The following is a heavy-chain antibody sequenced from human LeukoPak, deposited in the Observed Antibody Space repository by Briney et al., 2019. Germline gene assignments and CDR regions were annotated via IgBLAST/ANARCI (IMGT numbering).Heavy chain of an antibody. D-gene: IGHD6-13*01. J-gene: IGHJ4*02. V-gene: IGHV3-23*01. CDR2: ISGSGGST. Sequence: GGSLRLSCAASGFTFSSYALSWVRQAPGKGLEWVSAISGSGGSTYYADSVKGLFTISRDNSKNTLYLQMNSLRAEDTAVYYCAKRFFPAAATAFFDYWGQGTLVTVSS. CDR3: AKRFFPAAATAFFDY. CDR1: GFTFSSYA.